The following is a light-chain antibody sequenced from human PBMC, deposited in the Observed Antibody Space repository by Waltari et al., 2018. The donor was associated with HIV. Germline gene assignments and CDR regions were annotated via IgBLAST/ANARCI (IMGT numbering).Light chain of an antibody. CDR3: VLYVRSGRV. CDR1: SGSVSTSYY. CDR2: NTD. Sequence: QTVVTQEPSLSVSPGKTITLTCGVNSGSVSTSYYPSWYQLTPGQAPRCLVYNTDVRSSGVPDRFSGSITGAQADDDSFYYCVLYVRSGRVFGGGTKLTVL. J-gene: IGLJ2*01. V-gene: IGLV8-61*01.